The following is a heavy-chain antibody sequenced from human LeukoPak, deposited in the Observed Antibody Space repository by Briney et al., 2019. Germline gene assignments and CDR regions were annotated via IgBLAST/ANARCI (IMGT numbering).Heavy chain of an antibody. V-gene: IGHV3-49*04. Sequence: GGSLRLSCTASGFTFGDYAMSWVRQAPGKGLEWVGFIRSKAYGGTTEYAASVKVRFTISRDDSKSIAYLQMNSLKTEDTAVYYCTREGYYYDSSGYYFYFDYWGQGTLVTVSS. D-gene: IGHD3-22*01. CDR1: GFTFGDYA. CDR3: TREGYYYDSSGYYFYFDY. J-gene: IGHJ4*02. CDR2: IRSKAYGGTT.